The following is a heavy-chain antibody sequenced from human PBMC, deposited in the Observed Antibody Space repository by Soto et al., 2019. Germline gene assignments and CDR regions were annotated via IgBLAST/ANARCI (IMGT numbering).Heavy chain of an antibody. Sequence: GGALGLSFDVSGFTFSMYSRGWVRQRPGTGLEWVAKIPQDGVCAYYADSMKGRFTISRDNGNNSLYLHLNNLRAEDTAVYYCARDHQIVPAHDFFYGSDVWGRGATLAVSS. CDR3: ARDHQIVPAHDFFYGSDV. J-gene: IGHJ6*02. D-gene: IGHD1-26*01. CDR2: IPQDGVCA. CDR1: GFTFSMYS. V-gene: IGHV3-7*03.